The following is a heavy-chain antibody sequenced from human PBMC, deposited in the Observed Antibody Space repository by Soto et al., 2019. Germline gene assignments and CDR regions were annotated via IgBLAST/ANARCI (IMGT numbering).Heavy chain of an antibody. CDR3: AIDRPYSSGYSFVY. V-gene: IGHV1-69*06. CDR1: GGTFSRYA. D-gene: IGHD3-22*01. CDR2: IISIFGTA. J-gene: IGHJ4*02. Sequence: GASVKVSCKASGGTFSRYAISWVRQAPGQGLEWMGGIISIFGTANYAQKFQGRVTITADKSTSTAYMELSSLRSEDTAVYYCAIDRPYSSGYSFVYWCQGTLVTVSS.